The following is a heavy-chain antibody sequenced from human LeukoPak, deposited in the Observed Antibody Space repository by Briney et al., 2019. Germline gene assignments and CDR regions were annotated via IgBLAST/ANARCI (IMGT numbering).Heavy chain of an antibody. CDR3: ARESYCSSTSCYYYYYYMDV. CDR2: ISAYNGNT. J-gene: IGHJ6*03. D-gene: IGHD2-2*01. V-gene: IGHV1-18*01. Sequence: ASVKVSCKASGGTFSSYAISWVRQAPGQGLEWMGWISAYNGNTNYAQKLQGRVTMTTDTSTSTAYMELRSLRSDDTAVYYCARESYCSSTSCYYYYYYMDVWGKGTTVTVSS. CDR1: GGTFSSYA.